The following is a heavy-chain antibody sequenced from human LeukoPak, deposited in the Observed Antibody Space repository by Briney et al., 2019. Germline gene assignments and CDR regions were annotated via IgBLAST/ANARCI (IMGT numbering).Heavy chain of an antibody. Sequence: SETLSFTCTVSGGSISSYYWSWIRQPPGKGLEWIGYIYYSGSTNYNPSLKSRVTISVDTSKNQFSLKLSSVTAADTAVYYCARDPGYCSGGSCYFDYWGQGTLVTVSS. V-gene: IGHV4-59*01. J-gene: IGHJ4*02. CDR3: ARDPGYCSGGSCYFDY. CDR2: IYYSGST. D-gene: IGHD2-15*01. CDR1: GGSISSYY.